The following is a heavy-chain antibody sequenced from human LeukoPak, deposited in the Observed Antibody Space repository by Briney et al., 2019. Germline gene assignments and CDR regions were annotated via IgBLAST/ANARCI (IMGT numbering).Heavy chain of an antibody. D-gene: IGHD3-10*01. CDR2: INHSGST. CDR1: GGSFSGYY. J-gene: IGHJ4*02. CDR3: ARGRKGGSGSKRLDY. V-gene: IGHV4-34*01. Sequence: SETLSLTCAVYGGSFSGYYWSWIRQPPGKGLEWIGEINHSGSTNYNPSLKSRVTISVDTSKNQFSLKLSSVTAADTAVYYCARGRKGGSGSKRLDYWGQGALVTVSS.